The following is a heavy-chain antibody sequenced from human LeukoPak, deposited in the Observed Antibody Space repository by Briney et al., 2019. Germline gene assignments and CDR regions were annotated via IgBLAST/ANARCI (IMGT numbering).Heavy chain of an antibody. CDR1: GFTFSSYS. V-gene: IGHV3-21*01. D-gene: IGHD5-18*01. CDR2: IINSSSYI. CDR3: ARAGNSYGIYFDY. Sequence: PGGSLRLSCAASGFTFSSYSMNWVRQAPGKGPEWVSSIINSSSYIYYADSVKGRFTISRDNAKNSLYLQMHSLRAEDTAVYYCARAGNSYGIYFDYWGQGTLVTVSS. J-gene: IGHJ4*02.